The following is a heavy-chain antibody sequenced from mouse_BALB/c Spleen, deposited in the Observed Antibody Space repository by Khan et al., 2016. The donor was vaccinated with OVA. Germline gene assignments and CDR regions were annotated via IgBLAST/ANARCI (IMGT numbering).Heavy chain of an antibody. Sequence: QEQLQQSGAELARPGASVRMSCKASGYTFTSNTMHWVKQRPGQGLEWIGYINPRSGYTNYNQNFKDKATLTADKSSSTAYMQLSSLTSEDSAVYYCARRTTGYTMDYWGQGTSVTVSS. D-gene: IGHD2-14*01. J-gene: IGHJ4*01. CDR1: GYTFTSNT. V-gene: IGHV1-4*01. CDR2: INPRSGYT. CDR3: ARRTTGYTMDY.